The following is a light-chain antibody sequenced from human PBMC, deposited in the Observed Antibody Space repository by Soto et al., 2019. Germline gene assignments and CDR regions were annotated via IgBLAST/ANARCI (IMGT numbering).Light chain of an antibody. J-gene: IGKJ1*01. Sequence: DIVMTQSPLSLPVTPGEPASISCRSSQSLLHSNGYNYLDWYLQKPGQSPQLLIYLGSNRASGVPDRFSGSGSGTDFTLKITRVEAEDVGVYYCMQALQTQWTFGQVTKVEIK. CDR2: LGS. V-gene: IGKV2-28*01. CDR1: QSLLHSNGYNY. CDR3: MQALQTQWT.